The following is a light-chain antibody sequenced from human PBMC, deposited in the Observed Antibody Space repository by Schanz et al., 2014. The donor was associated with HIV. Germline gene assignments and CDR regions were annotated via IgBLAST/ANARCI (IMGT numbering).Light chain of an antibody. Sequence: EIVVTQSPGTLSLSPGERATLSCRASQSVSSNYLAWYQQKPGQAPRLLIYAASRRATGIPDRISGSGSGTEFTLTISRLQSEDFALYYCQQYKIWPITFGQGTRLEIK. CDR1: QSVSSNY. J-gene: IGKJ5*01. V-gene: IGKV3-20*01. CDR2: AAS. CDR3: QQYKIWPIT.